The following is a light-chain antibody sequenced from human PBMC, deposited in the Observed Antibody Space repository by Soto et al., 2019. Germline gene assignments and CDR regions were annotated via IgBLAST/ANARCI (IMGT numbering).Light chain of an antibody. V-gene: IGKV3-15*01. J-gene: IGKJ1*01. Sequence: EIVLTQSPATLSLSRGERATLSCRASQSVSSYLAWYQQKPGQAPRLLIYGASTRATGIPARFSGSGSGTEFTLTISSLQSEDFAVYYCQQYNNWPRTFGQGTKVDIK. CDR1: QSVSSY. CDR2: GAS. CDR3: QQYNNWPRT.